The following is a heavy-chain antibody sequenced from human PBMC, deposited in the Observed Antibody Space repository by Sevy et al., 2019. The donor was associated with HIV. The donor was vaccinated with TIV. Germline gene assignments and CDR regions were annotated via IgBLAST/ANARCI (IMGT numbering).Heavy chain of an antibody. CDR2: ISSSSSYI. D-gene: IGHD1-26*01. V-gene: IGHV3-21*01. CDR1: GFTFSSYS. J-gene: IGHJ4*02. Sequence: GGSLRLSCAASGFTFSSYSMNWVRPAPGKGLEWVSSISSSSSYIDYADSVKGRFTISRDNAKNSLYLQMNSLRAEDTAEYYCASHSGSSRGYWGQGTLVTISS. CDR3: ASHSGSSRGY.